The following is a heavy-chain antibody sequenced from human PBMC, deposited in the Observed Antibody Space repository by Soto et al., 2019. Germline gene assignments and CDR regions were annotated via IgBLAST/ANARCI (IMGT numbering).Heavy chain of an antibody. CDR1: VYTITSYA. J-gene: IGHJ6*02. V-gene: IGHV1-3*01. CDR2: INAGNGNT. Sequence: GASVTVSCKDSVYTITSYAIHWVRQAPGQRLEWMGWINAGNGNTKYSQKFQGRVTITRDTSASTAYMELSSLRSEDTAVYYCARDPSYYGMDVWGQGTTVTVSS. CDR3: ARDPSYYGMDV.